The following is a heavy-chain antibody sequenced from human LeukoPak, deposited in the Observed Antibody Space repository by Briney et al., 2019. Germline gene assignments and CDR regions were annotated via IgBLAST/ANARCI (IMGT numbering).Heavy chain of an antibody. CDR3: AREGWWGSGSPTSAG. CDR1: GGSISSGDYY. Sequence: SETLSLTCTVSGGSISSGDYYWSWIRQLPGKGLEWIGYIYYSGSTYYNPSLKSRVTISVDTSKNQFSPKLSSVTAADTAVYYCAREGWWGSGSPTSAGWGQGTLVTVSS. J-gene: IGHJ4*02. V-gene: IGHV4-30-4*08. D-gene: IGHD3-10*01. CDR2: IYYSGST.